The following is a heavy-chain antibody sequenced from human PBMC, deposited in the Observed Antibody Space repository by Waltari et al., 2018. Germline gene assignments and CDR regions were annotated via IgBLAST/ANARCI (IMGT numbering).Heavy chain of an antibody. CDR3: ASQEPVGNYAGGKWFDP. CDR1: GPSVSGPTYY. V-gene: IGHV4-31*03. D-gene: IGHD2-2*01. J-gene: IGHJ5*02. Sequence: QVQLQESGPGLVKPSQTLSLTCTVPGPSVSGPTYYWSWIRQHPGKGLEWIGYILYTGSTVYNPSVRRRVTISVDTSKNQFSLKLTTVTAADTAVDYCASQEPVGNYAGGKWFDPWGKGTQVTVSS. CDR2: ILYTGST.